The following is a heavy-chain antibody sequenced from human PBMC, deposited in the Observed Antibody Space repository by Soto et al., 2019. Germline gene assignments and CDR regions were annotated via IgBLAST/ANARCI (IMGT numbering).Heavy chain of an antibody. CDR1: GFTFSSYG. CDR3: EGYYYDSSGYNDY. J-gene: IGHJ4*02. V-gene: IGHV3-30*03. CDR2: ISYDGSNK. Sequence: GGSLRLSCAASGFTFSSYGMHWVRQAPGKGLEWVAVISYDGSNKYYADSVKGRFTISRDNSKNTLYLQMNSLRAEDTAVYYCEGYYYDSSGYNDYWGQGTLVTVS. D-gene: IGHD3-22*01.